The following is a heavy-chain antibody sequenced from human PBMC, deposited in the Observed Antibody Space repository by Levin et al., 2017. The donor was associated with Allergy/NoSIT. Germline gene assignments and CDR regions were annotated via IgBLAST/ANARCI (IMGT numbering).Heavy chain of an antibody. D-gene: IGHD6-19*01. V-gene: IGHV3-30*18. CDR1: GFTFSSYG. CDR2: ISYDGSNK. Sequence: GGSLRLSCAASGFTFSSYGMHWVRQAPGKGLEWVAVISYDGSNKYYADSVKGRFTISRDNSKNTLYLQMNSLRAEDTAVYYCAKDPRRRFAVAGMGGNWFDPWGQGTLVTVSS. CDR3: AKDPRRRFAVAGMGGNWFDP. J-gene: IGHJ5*02.